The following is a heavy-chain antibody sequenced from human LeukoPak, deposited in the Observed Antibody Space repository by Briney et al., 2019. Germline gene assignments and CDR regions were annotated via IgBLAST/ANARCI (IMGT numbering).Heavy chain of an antibody. J-gene: IGHJ3*02. CDR3: ARGGYYYDAFDI. V-gene: IGHV1-69*13. Sequence: SVKVSCKASGGTFSSYAISWVRQAPGQGLEWMGGIIPIFGTANYAQKFQGRVTITADESTSTAYMELSSLRSEDTAVYYCARGGYYYDAFDIWGQGTMVTVSS. D-gene: IGHD3-22*01. CDR1: GGTFSSYA. CDR2: IIPIFGTA.